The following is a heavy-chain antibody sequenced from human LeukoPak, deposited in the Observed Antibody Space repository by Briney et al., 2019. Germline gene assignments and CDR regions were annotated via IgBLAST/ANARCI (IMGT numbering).Heavy chain of an antibody. CDR1: GGSISGHF. CDR2: VSYSGNT. D-gene: IGHD1-26*01. CDR3: ARGGASSRYFGY. V-gene: IGHV4-59*11. Sequence: SETLSLTCTVPGGSISGHFWSWIRQPPGKGLEWIGYVSYSGNTNYNPSFNGRVTISLDTSKSQFSLSLNSVTAADTAVYFCARGGASSRYFGYWGQGTLVTVFS. J-gene: IGHJ4*02.